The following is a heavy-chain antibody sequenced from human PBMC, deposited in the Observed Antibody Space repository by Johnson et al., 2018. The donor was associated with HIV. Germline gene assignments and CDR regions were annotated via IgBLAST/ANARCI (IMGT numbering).Heavy chain of an antibody. CDR3: AREGAWEVRPGAFDI. D-gene: IGHD1-26*01. CDR2: ITWNGGST. Sequence: VQLVESGGGVVRPGWSLTLSCAASGFTFDDYGMTWVRQAPGKGLEWVSCITWNGGSTGYADSVKGRFSISRDNSKNTLYLQMNSLRVEDTAVYYCAREGAWEVRPGAFDIWGQGTMVTVS. V-gene: IGHV3-20*04. J-gene: IGHJ3*02. CDR1: GFTFDDYG.